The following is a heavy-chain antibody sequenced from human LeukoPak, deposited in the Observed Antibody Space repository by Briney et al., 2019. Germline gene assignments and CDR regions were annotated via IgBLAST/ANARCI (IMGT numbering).Heavy chain of an antibody. J-gene: IGHJ4*02. CDR1: GFTFSSYS. Sequence: GGSLRLSCAASGFTFSSYSMNWVRQAPGKGLEWVSSISSSSSYIYYADSVKGRFIISRDNSKNILYLQMNSLRAEDTAVYYCARRAGSYSHSYDYWGQGTLVTVSS. CDR3: ARRAGSYSHSYDY. D-gene: IGHD2-15*01. CDR2: ISSSSSYI. V-gene: IGHV3-21*04.